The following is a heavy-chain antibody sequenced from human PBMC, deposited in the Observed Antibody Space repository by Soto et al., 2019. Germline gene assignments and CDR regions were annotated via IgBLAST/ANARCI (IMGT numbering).Heavy chain of an antibody. D-gene: IGHD2-2*01. CDR1: GGSISSYY. CDR2: IYYSRST. CDR3: ARHTGLGYCSSTSCGGFDP. J-gene: IGHJ5*02. Sequence: SETLSLTCTVSGGSISSYYWSWIRQPPGKGLEWIGYIYYSRSTNYNPSLKSRVTISVDTSKNQFSLKLSSVTAADTAVYYCARHTGLGYCSSTSCGGFDPWGQGTLVTVSS. V-gene: IGHV4-59*08.